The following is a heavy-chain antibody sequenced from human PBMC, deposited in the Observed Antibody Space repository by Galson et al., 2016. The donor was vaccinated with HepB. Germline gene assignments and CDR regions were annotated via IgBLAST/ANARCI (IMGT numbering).Heavy chain of an antibody. V-gene: IGHV4-31*03. CDR2: IYYSGST. CDR1: GGSISYAGYY. CDR3: ARGAVLMSKVIPFDY. D-gene: IGHD4-17*01. J-gene: IGHJ4*02. Sequence: TLSLTCTVSGGSISYAGYYWSWIRQHPGKGLEWIGYIYYSGSTYYNPSLKSRVTMSVDTSKNQFSLKLSSVTAADTSVYYCARGAVLMSKVIPFDYWGQGTLVIVSS.